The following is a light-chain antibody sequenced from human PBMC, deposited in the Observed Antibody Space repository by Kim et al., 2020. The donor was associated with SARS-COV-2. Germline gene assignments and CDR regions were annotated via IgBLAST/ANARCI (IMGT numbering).Light chain of an antibody. Sequence: QSALTQPASVSGSPGQSITISCTGTSSDVGAYNYVSWYQQHPGKAPKLMIYGVSNRPSGVPNRFSGSKSGNTASLTISGLQAEDEADYYCSSYASSTTYVFGTGTKVTVL. CDR2: GVS. CDR1: SSDVGAYNY. CDR3: SSYASSTTYV. J-gene: IGLJ1*01. V-gene: IGLV2-14*03.